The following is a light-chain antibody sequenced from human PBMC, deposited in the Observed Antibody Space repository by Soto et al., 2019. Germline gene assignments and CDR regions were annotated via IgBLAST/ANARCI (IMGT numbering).Light chain of an antibody. V-gene: IGKV1-5*01. CDR2: DAS. Sequence: DIQMTQSPSTLSASVGDRVTITCRASQIISTWLAWYQQKPGKAPKLLIYDASTLESGVPSRFSGSGSGTEFTLTISGLQPDDFATYYCQQYNNFLITFGQGTRLEIK. CDR3: QQYNNFLIT. CDR1: QIISTW. J-gene: IGKJ5*01.